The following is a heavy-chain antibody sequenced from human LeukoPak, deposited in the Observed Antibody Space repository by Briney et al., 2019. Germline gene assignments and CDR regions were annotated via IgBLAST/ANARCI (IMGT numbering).Heavy chain of an antibody. Sequence: PGGSLRLSCAASGFTFSSYEMNWVRQAPGKGLEWVSYISSTGTTIYYADSVKGRFTISRDNAKNSLYLQMNSLRAEDTAVYYCAELGITMIGGVWGKGTTVTISS. CDR2: ISSTGTTI. J-gene: IGHJ6*04. CDR3: AELGITMIGGV. CDR1: GFTFSSYE. D-gene: IGHD3-10*02. V-gene: IGHV3-48*03.